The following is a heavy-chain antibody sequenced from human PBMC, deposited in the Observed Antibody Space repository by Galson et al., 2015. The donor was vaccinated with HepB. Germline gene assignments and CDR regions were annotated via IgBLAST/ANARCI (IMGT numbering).Heavy chain of an antibody. D-gene: IGHD5-18*01. CDR1: GFTFSSYS. V-gene: IGHV3-48*02. Sequence: SLRLSCAASGFTFSSYSMNWVRQAPGEGLEWVSYISSSRSSIYYADSVKGRFTISRDNAKNSLNLQMNSPRDEDTAVYYCAGRGYSYGFDYYYGMDVWGQGTTVTVSS. CDR3: AGRGYSYGFDYYYGMDV. J-gene: IGHJ6*02. CDR2: ISSSRSSI.